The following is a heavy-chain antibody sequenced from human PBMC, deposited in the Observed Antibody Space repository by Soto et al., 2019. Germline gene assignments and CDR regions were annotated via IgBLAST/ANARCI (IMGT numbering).Heavy chain of an antibody. CDR3: AKGPGGTGTARDYYGMDV. D-gene: IGHD1-7*01. CDR2: MSATGGST. Sequence: GGSLRLSCEASGFTLSSYIMSWVRQAPGKGLEWVSGMSATGGSTYHADSVKDRFTISRDTSKNTLFLQMNSLRAEDTAVYYCAKGPGGTGTARDYYGMDVWGQGTTVTVSS. V-gene: IGHV3-23*01. CDR1: GFTLSSYI. J-gene: IGHJ6*02.